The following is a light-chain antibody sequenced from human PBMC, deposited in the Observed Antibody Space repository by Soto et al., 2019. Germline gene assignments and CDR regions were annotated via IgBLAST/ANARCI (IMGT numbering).Light chain of an antibody. V-gene: IGLV2-14*01. CDR2: EVS. CDR3: YSYTSSSTWV. CDR1: ISDVGGYNY. J-gene: IGLJ3*02. Sequence: QSALTQPASVSGSPGQSIAISCTGTISDVGGYNYVSWYQQHPGKAPKLIIYEVSNRPSGVSNRFSGSKSDNTASLTISGLQAEVEADYYCYSYTSSSTWVFGGGTKVTVL.